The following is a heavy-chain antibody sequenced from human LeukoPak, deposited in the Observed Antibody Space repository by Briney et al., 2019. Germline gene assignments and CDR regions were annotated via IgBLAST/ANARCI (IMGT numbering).Heavy chain of an antibody. CDR1: GASVSSGGHS. D-gene: IGHD6-19*01. CDR2: INYNWKT. Sequence: PSQTLSLTCTVSGASVSSGGHSWTWIRQHPGKGLEWIGYINYNWKTYYNPSLKSRVVISLDASKNQFSLNLSSVTAADTAIYYCATLYTSGWFVDYWGQGILVTVSS. J-gene: IGHJ4*02. CDR3: ATLYTSGWFVDY. V-gene: IGHV4-31*03.